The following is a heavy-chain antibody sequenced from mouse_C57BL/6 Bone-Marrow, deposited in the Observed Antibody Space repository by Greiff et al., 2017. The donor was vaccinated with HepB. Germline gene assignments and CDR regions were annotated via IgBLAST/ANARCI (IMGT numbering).Heavy chain of an antibody. CDR3: ARDPYYGSSPWYFDV. V-gene: IGHV1-76*01. CDR2: IYPGSGNT. CDR1: GYTFTDYY. Sequence: VQLQQSGAELVRPGASVKLSCKASGYTFTDYYINWVKQRPGQGLEWIARIYPGSGNTYYNEKFKGKATLTAEKSSSTAYMQLSSLTSEDSAVYFCARDPYYGSSPWYFDVWGTGTTVTVSS. J-gene: IGHJ1*03. D-gene: IGHD1-1*01.